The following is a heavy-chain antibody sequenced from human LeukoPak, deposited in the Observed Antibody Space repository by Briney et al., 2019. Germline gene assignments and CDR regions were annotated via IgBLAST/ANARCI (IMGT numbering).Heavy chain of an antibody. D-gene: IGHD3-3*01. CDR3: AKFYDFWSGYLDY. CDR2: TSGSGGST. CDR1: GFTFSSYA. Sequence: PGGSLRLSCAASGFTFSSYAMSWVRQAPGKGLEWVSATSGSGGSTYYADSVKGRFTISRDNSKNTLYLQMNSLRAEDTAVYYCAKFYDFWSGYLDYWGQGTLVTVSS. J-gene: IGHJ4*02. V-gene: IGHV3-23*01.